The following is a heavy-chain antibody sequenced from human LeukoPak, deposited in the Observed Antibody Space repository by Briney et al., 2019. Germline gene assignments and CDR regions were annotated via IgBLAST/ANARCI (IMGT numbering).Heavy chain of an antibody. CDR1: GGSFSGYY. D-gene: IGHD6-13*01. J-gene: IGHJ6*03. CDR2: VNHSGST. CDR3: ARGEAAAGPMDYMDV. Sequence: PSETLSLTCAVYGGSFSGYYWSWIRQPPGKGLEWIGEVNHSGSTNYNPSLKSRVTMSVDTSKNQFSLKLSSVTAADTAVYYCARGEAAAGPMDYMDVWDTGATVTISS. V-gene: IGHV4-34*01.